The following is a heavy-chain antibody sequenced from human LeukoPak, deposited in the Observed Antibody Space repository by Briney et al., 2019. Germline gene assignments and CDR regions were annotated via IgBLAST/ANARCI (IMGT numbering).Heavy chain of an antibody. CDR1: GFTFSRYS. D-gene: IGHD4-17*01. J-gene: IGHJ4*02. Sequence: KPGGSLRLSCAASGFTFSRYSMNWVRQAPGKGLEWVSSISSSHTYIYYADSVKGRFTISRDNAKNSLYLQMNTLRAEDTAVYYCAREGRNDYGDYPYYFDYWGQGTLVTVSS. V-gene: IGHV3-21*01. CDR2: ISSSHTYI. CDR3: AREGRNDYGDYPYYFDY.